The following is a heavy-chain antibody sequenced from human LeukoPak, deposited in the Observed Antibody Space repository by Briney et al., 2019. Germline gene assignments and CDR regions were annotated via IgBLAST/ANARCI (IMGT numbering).Heavy chain of an antibody. Sequence: PGGSLRFSCAASRFTFSSYAMGWVRQAPWKGLEWVSAISGSGGSTYYADSVKGRFTISRDNSKNTLYLQMNSLRAEDTAVYYCAKLDDSSGYSPYWGQGTLVTVSS. CDR1: RFTFSSYA. D-gene: IGHD3-22*01. J-gene: IGHJ4*02. CDR3: AKLDDSSGYSPY. CDR2: ISGSGGST. V-gene: IGHV3-23*01.